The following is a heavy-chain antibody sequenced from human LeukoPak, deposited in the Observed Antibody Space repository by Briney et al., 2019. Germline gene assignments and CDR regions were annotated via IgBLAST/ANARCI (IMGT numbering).Heavy chain of an antibody. CDR2: IYHSGST. D-gene: IGHD6-13*01. Sequence: PSGTLSLTCAVSGGSISSSNWWGWVRQPPGKGLEWIGEIYHSGSTNYNPSLKSRVTISVDKSKNQFSLKLSSVTAADTAVYYCARGGIAAAGSFDYWGQGTLVTVSS. CDR3: ARGGIAAAGSFDY. CDR1: GGSISSSNW. J-gene: IGHJ4*02. V-gene: IGHV4-4*02.